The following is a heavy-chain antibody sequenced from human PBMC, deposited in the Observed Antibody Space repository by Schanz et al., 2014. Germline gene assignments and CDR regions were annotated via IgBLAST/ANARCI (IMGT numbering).Heavy chain of an antibody. V-gene: IGHV3-53*01. Sequence: EVQLVESGGGLIHPGGSLRLSCAVSGFTVSTNYMTWVRQAPGKGLECVSVLYTGGSTFYAESVRGRFFISRDSSKNTLFLHMNSLRAEDTAVYSCARGPPEGVVVTGWFDPWGQGTLVTVSS. CDR3: ARGPPEGVVVTGWFDP. CDR2: LYTGGST. J-gene: IGHJ5*02. D-gene: IGHD2-2*01. CDR1: GFTVSTNY.